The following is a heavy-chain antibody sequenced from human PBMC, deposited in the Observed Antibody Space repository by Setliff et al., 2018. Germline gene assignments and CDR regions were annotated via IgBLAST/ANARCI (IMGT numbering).Heavy chain of an antibody. Sequence: PSETLSLTCAVYGGSFSGNYWSWIRQPPGKRLEWIGDIIHSGSTNYNPTLKSRVTITMDTYKIQSSLKVSAVTAADTAVYYCARSFSRREKFLLDYWGQGALVTVSS. CDR3: ARSFSRREKFLLDY. V-gene: IGHV4-34*12. CDR1: GGSFSGNY. J-gene: IGHJ4*02. CDR2: IIHSGST.